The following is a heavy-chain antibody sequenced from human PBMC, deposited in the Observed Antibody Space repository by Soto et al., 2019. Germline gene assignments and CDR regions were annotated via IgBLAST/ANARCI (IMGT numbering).Heavy chain of an antibody. Sequence: ASVKVSCKASGYTFTSYDINWVRQATGQGLEWMGWMNPNSGNTGYAQKFQGRVTMTRNTSISTAYMELSSLRSEDTAVYYCAVTYDDTLVDYCGSVVVGYYMDVWGKGTTVTVSS. J-gene: IGHJ6*03. CDR1: GYTFTSYD. V-gene: IGHV1-8*01. D-gene: IGHD3-9*01. CDR2: MNPNSGNT. CDR3: AVTYDDTLVDYCGSVVVGYYMDV.